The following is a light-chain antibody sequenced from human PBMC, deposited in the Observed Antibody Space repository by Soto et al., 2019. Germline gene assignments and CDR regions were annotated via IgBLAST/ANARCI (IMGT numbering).Light chain of an antibody. CDR3: TSYAGGNNV. J-gene: IGLJ1*01. V-gene: IGLV2-8*01. CDR1: SSDVGGYNY. Sequence: QSALPQPPSASGSPGQSVTISCTGTSSDVGGYNYVFWYQQHPGKVPKLMVYEVNKRPSGVPDRFSGSKSGNTASLTVSGLQAEDEADYYCTSYAGGNNVFGTGTKLTVL. CDR2: EVN.